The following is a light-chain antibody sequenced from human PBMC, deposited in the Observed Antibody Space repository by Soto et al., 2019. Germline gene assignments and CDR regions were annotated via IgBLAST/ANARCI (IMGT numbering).Light chain of an antibody. CDR2: GTS. Sequence: EIVLTQSPGTLSVSPGERATLSCRSSQTISSQYLAWYQQKHGQAPSLLIYGTSSRATGTPDRFSGSGSGTDFTLTISRLEPEDCAIYYCQQYGSWTFGQGTKVEIK. CDR3: QQYGSWT. V-gene: IGKV3-20*01. CDR1: QTISSQY. J-gene: IGKJ1*01.